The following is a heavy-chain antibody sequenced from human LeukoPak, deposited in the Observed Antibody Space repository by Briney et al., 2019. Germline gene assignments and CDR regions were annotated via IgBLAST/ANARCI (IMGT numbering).Heavy chain of an antibody. CDR3: ARGYYYGSGGIYYYYYMDV. J-gene: IGHJ6*03. D-gene: IGHD3-10*01. Sequence: SETLSLTCTVSGGSISSGSYYWSWIRQPPGKGLEWIGYIYYSGSTNYNPSLKSRVTISVDTSKNQFSLKLSSVTAADTAVYYCARGYYYGSGGIYYYYYMDVWGKGTTVTVSS. CDR1: GGSISSGSYY. CDR2: IYYSGST. V-gene: IGHV4-61*01.